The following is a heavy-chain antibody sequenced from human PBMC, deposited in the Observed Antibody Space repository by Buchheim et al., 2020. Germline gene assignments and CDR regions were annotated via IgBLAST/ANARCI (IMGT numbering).Heavy chain of an antibody. CDR1: GFSFSGYA. V-gene: IGHV3-30-3*01. Sequence: QVQLVESGGDVVQPGRSLRLSCAASGFSFSGYAMHWVRQPPGKGLEWVAYISYDESSQHYADSVKGRFSISRDNYKNTLYLQMNSLRIEDPAVYYCARDWRGSYDYWGQGTL. D-gene: IGHD1-26*01. CDR3: ARDWRGSYDY. J-gene: IGHJ4*02. CDR2: ISYDESSQ.